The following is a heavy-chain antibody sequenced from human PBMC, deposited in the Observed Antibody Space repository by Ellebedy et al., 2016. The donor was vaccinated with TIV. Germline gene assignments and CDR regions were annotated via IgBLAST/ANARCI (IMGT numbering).Heavy chain of an antibody. D-gene: IGHD3-10*01. V-gene: IGHV3-23*01. J-gene: IGHJ4*02. CDR2: INNGGRTT. CDR3: TNPYRGTGGVDY. Sequence: PGGSLRLSCVASGFXXXRYAXXWVXXXPGKVLEWFSGINNGGRTTSYADSVKGRFTISRDNSRSTLYLQMNSLRAEDTAVYYCTNPYRGTGGVDYWGQGTLVTVSS. CDR1: GFXXXRYA.